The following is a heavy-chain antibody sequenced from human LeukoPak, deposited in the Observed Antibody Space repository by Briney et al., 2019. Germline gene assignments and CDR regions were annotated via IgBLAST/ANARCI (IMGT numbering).Heavy chain of an antibody. CDR1: GGSFSGYY. CDR2: IKQDGSEK. CDR3: AREEEYYYYGMDV. V-gene: IGHV3-7*01. Sequence: PSETLSLTCAVYGGSFSGYYWSWIRQPPGKGLEWVANIKQDGSEKYYVDSVKGRFTISRDNAKNSLYLQMNSLRAEDTAVYYCAREEEYYYYGMDVWGQGTTVTVSS. J-gene: IGHJ6*02.